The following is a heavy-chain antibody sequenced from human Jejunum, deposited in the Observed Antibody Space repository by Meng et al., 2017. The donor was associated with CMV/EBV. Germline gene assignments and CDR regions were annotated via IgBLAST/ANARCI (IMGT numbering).Heavy chain of an antibody. CDR3: SHMFDS. CDR1: GITVSNNY. Sequence: SLKISCAVSGITVSNNYMNWVRQAPGKGLEWVSVIYSAGKTDYADSVKGRFTISRDNSKNTLYLQMDSLRPEDAAVYYCSHMFDSWGQGALVTV. CDR2: IYSAGKT. J-gene: IGHJ4*02. V-gene: IGHV3-66*02. D-gene: IGHD2-21*01.